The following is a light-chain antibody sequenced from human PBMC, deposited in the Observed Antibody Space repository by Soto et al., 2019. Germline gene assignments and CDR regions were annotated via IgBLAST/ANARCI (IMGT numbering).Light chain of an antibody. Sequence: QSVLTQPPSASGSPGQAVTISCPGTSSDVGGYNYVSWYQQHPGKAPKLMIYEVSKRPSGVPDRFSGSKSGNTASLTVSGLQAEDEADYYCSSYAGSTLYGFATGTKVTVL. CDR3: SSYAGSTLYG. J-gene: IGLJ1*01. V-gene: IGLV2-8*01. CDR1: SSDVGGYNY. CDR2: EVS.